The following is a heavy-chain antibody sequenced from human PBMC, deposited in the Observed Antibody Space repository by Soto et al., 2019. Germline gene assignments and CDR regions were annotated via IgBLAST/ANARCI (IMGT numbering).Heavy chain of an antibody. J-gene: IGHJ4*02. CDR3: AKDLVRGVIEYYFDY. D-gene: IGHD3-10*01. Sequence: GSLRLSCAASGFTFSSYAMSWVRQAPGKGLEWVSAISGSGGSTYYADSVKGRFTISRDNSKNTLYLQMNSLRAEDTAVYYCAKDLVRGVIEYYFDYWGQGTLVTVSS. CDR2: ISGSGGST. CDR1: GFTFSSYA. V-gene: IGHV3-23*01.